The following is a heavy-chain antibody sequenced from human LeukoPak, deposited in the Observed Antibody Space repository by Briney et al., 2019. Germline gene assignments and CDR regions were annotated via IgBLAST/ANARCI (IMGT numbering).Heavy chain of an antibody. Sequence: GGSLRLSCAASGFTFSTYEMNWVRQAPGKGLGWVSYISSSGSTIFYADSVKGRFTISRDNAKNSLYLQMNSLRAEDTAVYYCARGRGYYGSRGAFDIWGRGTMVTVSS. CDR3: ARGRGYYGSRGAFDI. V-gene: IGHV3-48*03. CDR2: ISSSGSTI. CDR1: GFTFSTYE. J-gene: IGHJ3*02. D-gene: IGHD3-10*01.